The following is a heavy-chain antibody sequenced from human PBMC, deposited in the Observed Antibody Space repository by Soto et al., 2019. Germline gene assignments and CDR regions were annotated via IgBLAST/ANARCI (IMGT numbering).Heavy chain of an antibody. Sequence: ASVKVSCKVSGYTLTELSMHWVRQAPGQGLEWMGIINPSGGSTSYAQKFQGRVTMTRDTSTSTVYMELSSLRSEDTAVYYCARGDSSSMRFDPWGQGTLVTVSS. J-gene: IGHJ5*02. CDR1: GYTLTELS. V-gene: IGHV1-46*01. CDR3: ARGDSSSMRFDP. CDR2: INPSGGST. D-gene: IGHD6-13*01.